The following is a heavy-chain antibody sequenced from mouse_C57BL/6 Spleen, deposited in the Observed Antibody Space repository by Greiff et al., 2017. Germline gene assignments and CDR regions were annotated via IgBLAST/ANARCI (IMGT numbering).Heavy chain of an antibody. D-gene: IGHD4-1*01. CDR3: ARSTGTYWYIDV. CDR2: IYPGGGYT. CDR1: GYTFTNYW. J-gene: IGHJ1*03. Sequence: QVQLQQSGAELVRPGTSVKMSCKASGYTFTNYWIGWAKQRPGHGLEWIGDIYPGGGYTNYNEKFKGKATLTADKSSSTAYMQFSSLTSEDSAIYDCARSTGTYWYIDVWGTGTTVTVSS. V-gene: IGHV1-63*01.